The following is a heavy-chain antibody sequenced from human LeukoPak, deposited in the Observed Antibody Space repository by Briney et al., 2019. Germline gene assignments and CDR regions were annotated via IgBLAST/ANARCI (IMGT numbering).Heavy chain of an antibody. V-gene: IGHV4-31*03. D-gene: IGHD2-15*01. CDR2: IYYSGST. CDR3: ARAEYCSGGSCYSWRRSTFDY. CDR1: GGSISSGGYY. J-gene: IGHJ4*02. Sequence: SETLSLTCTVSGGSISSGGYYWSWLRQHPGKGLEWIGYIYYSGSTYYNPSLKSRVTISVDTSKNQFSLKLSSVTAADTAVYYCARAEYCSGGSCYSWRRSTFDYWGQGTLVTVSS.